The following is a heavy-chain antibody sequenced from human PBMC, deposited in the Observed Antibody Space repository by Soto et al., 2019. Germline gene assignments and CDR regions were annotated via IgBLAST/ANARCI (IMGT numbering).Heavy chain of an antibody. V-gene: IGHV1-2*02. D-gene: IGHD1-26*01. CDR1: GYTFTGHY. Sequence: ASVKVSCKASGYTFTGHYIHWVRQAPEQGPEWMGEIGPESGATRYAQKFQGRVTMTRDASITTVYMELNNLSPDDTAVYYCGRGRSGQIVVFYWGQGTPVTVSS. J-gene: IGHJ4*02. CDR2: IGPESGAT. CDR3: GRGRSGQIVVFY.